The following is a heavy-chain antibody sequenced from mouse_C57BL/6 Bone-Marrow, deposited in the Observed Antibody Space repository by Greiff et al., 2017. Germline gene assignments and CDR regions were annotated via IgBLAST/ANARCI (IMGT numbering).Heavy chain of an antibody. CDR1: GYPFTSYG. CDR2: FYPRSGNP. Sequence: QFQLQQSGAELSRPGASVKLSCKASGYPFTSYGISWVKQRPGQGLEWIGEFYPRSGNPYYNEKFKGKATLTADKSSSTAYMELRSLTSEDSAVYFCARGDYHGHYWGQGTTLTVSS. D-gene: IGHD1-1*02. J-gene: IGHJ2*01. V-gene: IGHV1-81*01. CDR3: ARGDYHGHY.